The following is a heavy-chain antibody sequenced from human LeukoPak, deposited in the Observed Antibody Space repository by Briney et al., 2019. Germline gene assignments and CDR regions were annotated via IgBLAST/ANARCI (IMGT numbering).Heavy chain of an antibody. V-gene: IGHV3-9*01. CDR1: GFTFDDYA. J-gene: IGHJ4*02. CDR2: ISWNSGSI. Sequence: GGSLRLSCAASGFTFDDYAMHWVRQAPGKGLEWVSGISWNSGSIGYADSVKGRFTISRDNAKNSLYLQMHSLRAEDTAVYYCARDYGGIDYWGQGTVVTVYS. CDR3: ARDYGGIDY. D-gene: IGHD3-10*01.